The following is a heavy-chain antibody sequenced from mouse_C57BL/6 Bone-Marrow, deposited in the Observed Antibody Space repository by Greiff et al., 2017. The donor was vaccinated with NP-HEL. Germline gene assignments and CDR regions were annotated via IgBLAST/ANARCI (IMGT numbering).Heavy chain of an antibody. V-gene: IGHV14-1*01. CDR1: GFNIKDYY. D-gene: IGHD1-1*01. J-gene: IGHJ1*03. Sequence: VQLQQSGAELVRPGASVKLSCTASGFNIKDYYMHWVKQRPEQGLEWIGRIDPEDGDTEYAPKFQGKATMTADTSSNTAYLQLSSLTSEDTAVYYCTHYGSSYYWYFDVWGTGTTVTVSS. CDR3: THYGSSYYWYFDV. CDR2: IDPEDGDT.